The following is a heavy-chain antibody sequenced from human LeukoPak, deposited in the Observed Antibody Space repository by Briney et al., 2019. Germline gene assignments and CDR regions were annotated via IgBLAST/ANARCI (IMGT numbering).Heavy chain of an antibody. V-gene: IGHV3-30-3*01. CDR1: GFTFSSYA. D-gene: IGHD6-6*01. CDR2: ISYDGSNK. J-gene: IGHJ4*02. CDR3: ARERGITARPLDY. Sequence: GRSLRLSCAASGFTFSSYAMHWVRQAPGKGLEWVAVISYDGSNKYYADSVKGRFTISRDNSKNTLYLQMNSLRAEDTAVYYCARERGITARPLDYWGQGTLVTVSS.